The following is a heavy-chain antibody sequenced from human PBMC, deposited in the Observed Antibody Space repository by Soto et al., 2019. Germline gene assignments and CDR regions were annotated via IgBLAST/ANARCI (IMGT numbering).Heavy chain of an antibody. CDR1: GGTFSSYA. CDR2: IIPIFGTA. J-gene: IGHJ5*02. CDR3: ARAPSGCYHWFGP. V-gene: IGHV1-69*13. Sequence: GASVKVSCKASGGTFSSYAISWVRQAPGQGLEWMGGIIPIFGTANYAQKFQGRVTITADESTSTAYMELSSLRSEDTAVYYCARAPSGCYHWFGPWGQGTLVAVSS. D-gene: IGHD1-26*01.